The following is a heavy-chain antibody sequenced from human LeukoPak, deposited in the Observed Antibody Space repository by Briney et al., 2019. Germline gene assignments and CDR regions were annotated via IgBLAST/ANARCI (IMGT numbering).Heavy chain of an antibody. CDR3: APAYVWGSFRTFNY. CDR2: ITYSGTT. D-gene: IGHD3-16*02. Sequence: SETLSLTCTASGGSISSSSYYWGWIRQPPGKGLQWVGSITYSGTTYHNPSLSIRVTISVDTSKNQFSLKLSSVTAADTAVYYCAPAYVWGSFRTFNYWGQGTLVTVSS. V-gene: IGHV4-39*01. J-gene: IGHJ4*02. CDR1: GGSISSSSYY.